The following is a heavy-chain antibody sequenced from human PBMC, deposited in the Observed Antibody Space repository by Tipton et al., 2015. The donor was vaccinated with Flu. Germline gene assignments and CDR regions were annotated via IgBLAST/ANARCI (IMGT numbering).Heavy chain of an antibody. CDR3: ATKEVSYCSGGSCYSYYFDY. V-gene: IGHV4-39*01. CDR1: GGSISSSSYY. Sequence: LSCTVSGGSISSSSYYWGWIRQPPGKGLEWIGSIYYSGSTYYNPSLKSRVTISVDTSKNQFSLKLSSVTAADTAVYYCATKEVSYCSGGSCYSYYFDYWGQGTPVTVSS. D-gene: IGHD2-15*01. J-gene: IGHJ4*02. CDR2: IYYSGST.